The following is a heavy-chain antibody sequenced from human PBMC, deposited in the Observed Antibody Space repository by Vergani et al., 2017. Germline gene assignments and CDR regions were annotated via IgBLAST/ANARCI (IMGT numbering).Heavy chain of an antibody. CDR3: ASAYSSGYGMDV. V-gene: IGHV3-11*04. CDR2: ISSSSSTI. CDR1: GGSFSDYY. Sequence: QVQLQQWGAGLLKPSETLSLTCAVYGGSFSDYYMSWIRQAPGKGLEWVSYISSSSSTIYYADSVKGRFTISRDNAKNSLYLQMNSLRAEDTAVYYCASAYSSGYGMDVWGQGTTVTVSS. D-gene: IGHD6-19*01. J-gene: IGHJ6*02.